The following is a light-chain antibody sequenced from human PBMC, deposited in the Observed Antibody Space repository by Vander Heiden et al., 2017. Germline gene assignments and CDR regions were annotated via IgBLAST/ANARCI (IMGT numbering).Light chain of an antibody. CDR2: GAS. Sequence: EVVLTQSPGTLSLSPGERATLSCRASQSVTRNFLAWYQQKSGQAPRLLIYGASSRATGISNRFSGSGSGTDFTLTISRLEPEDFAVYYCHQYGSIPRTLGQGTKVEIK. CDR3: HQYGSIPRT. J-gene: IGKJ1*01. CDR1: QSVTRNF. V-gene: IGKV3-20*01.